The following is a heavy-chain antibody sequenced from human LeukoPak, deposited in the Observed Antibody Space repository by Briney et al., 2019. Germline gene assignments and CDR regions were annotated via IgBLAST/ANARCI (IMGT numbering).Heavy chain of an antibody. D-gene: IGHD1-26*01. V-gene: IGHV4-34*01. CDR2: INHSGST. CDR1: GGSFSGYY. Sequence: SETLSLTCAVYGGSFSGYYWSWIRQPPGRGLEWIGEINHSGSTNYNPSLKSRVTISVDTSKNQFSLKLSSVTAADTAVYYCARARWGAPVDPWGQGTLVTVSS. J-gene: IGHJ5*02. CDR3: ARARWGAPVDP.